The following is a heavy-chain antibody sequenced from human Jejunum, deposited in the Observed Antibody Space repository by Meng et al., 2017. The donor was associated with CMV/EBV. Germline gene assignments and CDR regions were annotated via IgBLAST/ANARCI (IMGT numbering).Heavy chain of an antibody. CDR2: VNPNNGGT. Sequence: SGYTFNHFYLHWVRQAPGQGLEWMGWVNPNNGGTDYAQKFQGRVIMTSDTSISTVYMELSRLTFDDTAVYYCAKAVKDVDLWSGPWGQGTLVTVSS. V-gene: IGHV1-2*02. J-gene: IGHJ5*02. CDR3: AKAVKDVDLWSGP. CDR1: GYTFNHFY. D-gene: IGHD3-3*01.